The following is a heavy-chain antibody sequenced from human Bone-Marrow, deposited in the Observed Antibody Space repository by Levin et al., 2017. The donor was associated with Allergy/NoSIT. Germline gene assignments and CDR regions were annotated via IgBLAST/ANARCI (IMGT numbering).Heavy chain of an antibody. CDR2: ISGSGGST. Sequence: GESLKISCAASGFTFSSYAMSWVRQAPGKGLEWVSAISGSGGSTYYADSVKGRFTISRDNSKNTLYLQMNSLRAEDTAVYYCAKDKGVADLLLWFGELLSWGQGTLVTVSS. CDR3: AKDKGVADLLLWFGELLS. J-gene: IGHJ4*02. CDR1: GFTFSSYA. D-gene: IGHD3-10*01. V-gene: IGHV3-23*01.